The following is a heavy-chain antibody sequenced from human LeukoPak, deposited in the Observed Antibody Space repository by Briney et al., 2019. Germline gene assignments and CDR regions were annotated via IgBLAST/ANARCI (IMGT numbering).Heavy chain of an antibody. D-gene: IGHD3-10*01. V-gene: IGHV3-74*01. J-gene: IGHJ3*02. CDR3: ARDRGGSAFDI. CDR1: GFTFSSYW. CDR2: INSDGSST. Sequence: GGSLRLSCAPSGFTFSSYWMHWVRQAPEKGLVWVSRINSDGSSTNYADSVKGRFTISRDNAKNTLYLQMNSLRAEDTAVYHCARDRGGSAFDILGQGTMVTVSS.